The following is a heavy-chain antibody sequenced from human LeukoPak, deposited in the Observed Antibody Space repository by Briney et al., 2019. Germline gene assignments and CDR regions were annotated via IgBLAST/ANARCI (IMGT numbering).Heavy chain of an antibody. Sequence: SETLSLTCTVSGGSISSGDYYWSWIRQPPGKGLEWIGYIYYSGSTYYDPSLKSRVMISVDASKNQFSLKLSSVTAADTAVYYCARGVTGGWYGDFQHWGQGTLVTVSS. V-gene: IGHV4-30-4*01. D-gene: IGHD6-19*01. J-gene: IGHJ1*01. CDR3: ARGVTGGWYGDFQH. CDR2: IYYSGST. CDR1: GGSISSGDYY.